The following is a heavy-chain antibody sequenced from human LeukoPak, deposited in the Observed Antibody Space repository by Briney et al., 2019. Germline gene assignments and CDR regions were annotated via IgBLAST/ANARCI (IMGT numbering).Heavy chain of an antibody. CDR3: ARVAEMATITDAFDI. V-gene: IGHV4-59*01. J-gene: IGHJ3*02. CDR2: IYYSGST. CDR1: GGSFSGYY. D-gene: IGHD5-24*01. Sequence: KSSENLSLTCAVYGGSFSGYYWSWIRQPPGKGLEWFGYIYYSGSTNYNPSLKSRVTISVDTSKNQFSLKLSSVTAADTAVYYCARVAEMATITDAFDIWGQGTLVTVSS.